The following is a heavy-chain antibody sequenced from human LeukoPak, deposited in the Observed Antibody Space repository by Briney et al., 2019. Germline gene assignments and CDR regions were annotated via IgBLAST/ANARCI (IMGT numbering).Heavy chain of an antibody. D-gene: IGHD6-6*01. Sequence: GGSLRLSCAASGFTLDDHGMSWVRQAPGKGREWVSGISWNSGSIGYADSVKGRFTISRDNAKNSLYLQMNSLRDEDMALYYCAKDKYSSSSGYFDYWGQGTLVTVSS. J-gene: IGHJ4*02. CDR2: ISWNSGSI. CDR1: GFTLDDHG. CDR3: AKDKYSSSSGYFDY. V-gene: IGHV3-9*03.